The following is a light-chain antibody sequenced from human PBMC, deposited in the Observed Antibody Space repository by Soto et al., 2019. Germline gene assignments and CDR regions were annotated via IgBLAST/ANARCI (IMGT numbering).Light chain of an antibody. CDR2: SYN. Sequence: QSVLTQPPSASRTPGQRVTISCSGSSANIGSKTANWDQQLPGTAPKLLIYSYNQRPSGLPDRFSGSKSGTSASLAISGLQSEDEADYFCAAWDDSLNGRYVFGTGTKVTVL. CDR1: SANIGSKT. CDR3: AAWDDSLNGRYV. J-gene: IGLJ1*01. V-gene: IGLV1-44*01.